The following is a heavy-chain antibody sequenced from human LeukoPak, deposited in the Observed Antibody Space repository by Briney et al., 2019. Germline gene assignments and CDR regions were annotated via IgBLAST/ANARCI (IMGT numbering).Heavy chain of an antibody. Sequence: SETLSLTCTVSDGSVSSGSYYWSWIRQPPGKGLEWIGYIYYSGSTNYNPSLKSRVTISVDTSKNQFSLKLSSVTAADTAVYYCARYGSGTYSLDYWGQGTLVTVSS. D-gene: IGHD3-10*01. V-gene: IGHV4-61*01. CDR3: ARYGSGTYSLDY. CDR1: DGSVSSGSYY. CDR2: IYYSGST. J-gene: IGHJ4*02.